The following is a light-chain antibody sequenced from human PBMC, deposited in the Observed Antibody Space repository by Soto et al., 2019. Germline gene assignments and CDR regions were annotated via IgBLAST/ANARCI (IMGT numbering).Light chain of an antibody. Sequence: QSVLTQPPSASGTPGQRVTISCSGSSSNIGSNPVSWYQQLPGTAPKSLIYSDNQRPSGVPDRISGSMSGTSASLAISGLQSEDEAEYYCAAWDDSLRGRVFGGGTQLTVL. V-gene: IGLV1-44*01. CDR1: SSNIGSNP. CDR2: SDN. J-gene: IGLJ2*01. CDR3: AAWDDSLRGRV.